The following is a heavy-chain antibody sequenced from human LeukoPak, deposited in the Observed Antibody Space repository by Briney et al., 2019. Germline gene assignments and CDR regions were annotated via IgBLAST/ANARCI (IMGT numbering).Heavy chain of an antibody. V-gene: IGHV3-74*01. D-gene: IGHD3-22*01. CDR1: GFTFSSYW. CDR3: ARDLFAHYYDSSGYTDAFDI. Sequence: GGSLRLSCAASGFTFSSYWMHWVRQAPGKGLVWVSRINSDGSSTSYADSVKGRFTISRDNAKNTLYLQMNSLRAEDTAVYYCARDLFAHYYDSSGYTDAFDIWGQGTMVTVSS. J-gene: IGHJ3*02. CDR2: INSDGSST.